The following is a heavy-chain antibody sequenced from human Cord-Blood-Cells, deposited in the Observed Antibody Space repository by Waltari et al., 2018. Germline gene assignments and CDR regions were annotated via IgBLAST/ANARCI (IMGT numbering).Heavy chain of an antibody. D-gene: IGHD6-6*01. CDR2: IYYSGST. V-gene: IGHV4-39*01. CDR3: ARLALPGSSFDY. CDR1: GGSISSSSYY. Sequence: QLQLQESGPGLVKPSETLSLTCTVSGGSISSSSYYWGWIRQPPGKGLEWIGSIYYSGSTYYNPSLKSRVTISVDTSKNQFSLKLSSVTAADTAVYYCARLALPGSSFDYWGQGTLVTVSS. J-gene: IGHJ4*02.